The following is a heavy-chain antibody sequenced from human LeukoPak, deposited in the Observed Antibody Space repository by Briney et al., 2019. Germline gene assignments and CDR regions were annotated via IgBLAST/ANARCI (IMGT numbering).Heavy chain of an antibody. V-gene: IGHV3-23*01. CDR2: ISGSGGST. Sequence: GGSLRLSCAASGFTFSSYAMSWVRQAPGKGLEWVSAISGSGGSTYYADSVKGRFTISRDNSKNTLYLQMNSLRAEDTAVYYCARPYCSSTTCSWFDPWGQGTLVTVSS. D-gene: IGHD2-2*01. CDR1: GFTFSSYA. J-gene: IGHJ5*02. CDR3: ARPYCSSTTCSWFDP.